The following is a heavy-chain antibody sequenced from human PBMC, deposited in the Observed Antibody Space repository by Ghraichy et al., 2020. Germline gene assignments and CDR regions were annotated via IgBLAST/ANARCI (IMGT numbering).Heavy chain of an antibody. Sequence: SETLSLTCTVSGGSISSGGYYWSWIRQHPGKGLEWIGYIYYSGSTYYNPSLKSRVTISVDTSKNQFSLKLSSVTAADTAVYYCARVRMTTVTTWFDPWGQGTLVTVSS. J-gene: IGHJ5*02. D-gene: IGHD4-17*01. CDR1: GGSISSGGYY. CDR3: ARVRMTTVTTWFDP. V-gene: IGHV4-31*03. CDR2: IYYSGST.